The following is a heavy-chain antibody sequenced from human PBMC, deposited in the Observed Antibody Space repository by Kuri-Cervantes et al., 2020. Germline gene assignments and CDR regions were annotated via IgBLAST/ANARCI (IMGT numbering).Heavy chain of an antibody. J-gene: IGHJ6*04. V-gene: IGHV1-8*02. CDR2: MNPNSGNT. D-gene: IGHD3-22*01. CDR3: AGSHPHYYDSSGYYSQSMDV. Sequence: ASVKVSCKASGYTFTSYDINWVRQATGQGLEWMGWMNPNSGNTGYAQKFQGRVTMTRNTSISTAYMELSGLRSEDTAVYYCAGSHPHYYDSSGYYSQSMDVWGKGTTVTVSS. CDR1: GYTFTSYD.